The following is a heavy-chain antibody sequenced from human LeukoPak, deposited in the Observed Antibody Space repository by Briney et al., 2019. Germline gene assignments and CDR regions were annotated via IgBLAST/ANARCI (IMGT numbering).Heavy chain of an antibody. Sequence: SETLSLTCTVSGGSISSGDYYWSWIRQPPGKGLAWIGYIYYSGSTYYNPSLKSRVTISVDTSKNQFSLKLSSVTAADTAVYYCARGKYYGPGSYWLGYWGQGTLVTVSS. CDR2: IYYSGST. J-gene: IGHJ4*02. D-gene: IGHD3-10*01. V-gene: IGHV4-30-4*08. CDR3: ARGKYYGPGSYWLGY. CDR1: GGSISSGDYY.